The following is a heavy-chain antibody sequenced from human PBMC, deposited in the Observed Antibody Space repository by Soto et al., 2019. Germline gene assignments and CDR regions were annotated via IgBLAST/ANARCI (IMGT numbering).Heavy chain of an antibody. D-gene: IGHD6-6*01. CDR1: GFSLTSGVG. CDR3: ARRRPSSSTLHVY. Sequence: QITLKESGPTLVKPTQTLTLTCSFSGFSLTSGVGVAWIRQTPGKALEWLALIFWDDDKRFNPSLKSRLTITKDTSKNQVVLTMTNMDPVDTATYYCARRRPSSSTLHVYWGQGILVTVSS. J-gene: IGHJ4*02. CDR2: IFWDDDK. V-gene: IGHV2-5*02.